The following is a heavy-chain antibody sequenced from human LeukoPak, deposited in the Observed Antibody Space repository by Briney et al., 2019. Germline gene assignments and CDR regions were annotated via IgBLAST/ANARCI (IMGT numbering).Heavy chain of an antibody. Sequence: GASVKVSCKASGYTFTSYGISWVRQAPGQGLEWMGWISAYNGNTNYAQKLQGRVTMTTDTSTSTAYMELRSLRFDDTAVYYCARLPGLYYDIMPTRINFDYWGQGTLVTVSS. CDR2: ISAYNGNT. J-gene: IGHJ4*02. CDR3: ARLPGLYYDIMPTRINFDY. CDR1: GYTFTSYG. V-gene: IGHV1-18*01. D-gene: IGHD3-9*01.